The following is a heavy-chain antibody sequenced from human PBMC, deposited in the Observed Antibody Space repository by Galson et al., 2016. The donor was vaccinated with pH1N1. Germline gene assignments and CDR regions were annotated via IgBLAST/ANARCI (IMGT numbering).Heavy chain of an antibody. CDR3: ARTAAAAYFDY. CDR1: GYTFTAYG. CDR2: ISAINASP. J-gene: IGHJ4*02. V-gene: IGHV1-18*01. Sequence: SVKVSCKASGYTFTAYGINWVRQAPGQGLEWMGRISAINASPSYAQKFQGRVTMTSDPSTNTAYMELGSRGSDDTAVYYCARTAAAAYFDYWGQGTLITVSS. D-gene: IGHD6-13*01.